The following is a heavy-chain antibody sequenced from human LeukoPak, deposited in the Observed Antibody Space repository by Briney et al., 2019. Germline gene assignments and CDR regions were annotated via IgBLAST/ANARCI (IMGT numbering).Heavy chain of an antibody. CDR3: ARDPPAAGSSSLDY. D-gene: IGHD6-13*01. Sequence: ASVTVSCKASGYTFTSNYIHWVRQAPGQGLEWMGMIYPRDGSTSYAQKFQGRVTMTRDTSTSTVYMELSSLRSEDTAVYYCARDPPAAGSSSLDYWGQGTLVTVSS. J-gene: IGHJ4*02. CDR2: IYPRDGST. V-gene: IGHV1-46*01. CDR1: GYTFTSNY.